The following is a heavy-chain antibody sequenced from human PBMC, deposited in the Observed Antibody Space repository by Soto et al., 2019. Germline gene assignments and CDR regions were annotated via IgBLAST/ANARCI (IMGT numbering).Heavy chain of an antibody. CDR1: GFTFSDYY. D-gene: IGHD5-12*01. J-gene: IGHJ4*02. V-gene: IGHV3-11*04. CDR3: AKVHVVGWLHQGPFDY. CDR2: ISSSGSTI. Sequence: GGSLRLSCAASGFTFSDYYMSWIRQAPGKGLEWVSYISSSGSTIYYADSVKGRFTISRDNSKNTLYLQMNSLRAEDTAVYYCAKVHVVGWLHQGPFDYWGQGTLVTVSS.